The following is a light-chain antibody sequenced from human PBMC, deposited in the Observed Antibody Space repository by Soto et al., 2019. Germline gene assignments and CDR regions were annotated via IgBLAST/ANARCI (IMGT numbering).Light chain of an antibody. CDR1: QSISRW. J-gene: IGKJ1*01. CDR3: QQHQSYWS. Sequence: DIQMTHSPSALSASVGDRVTVTCRASQSISRWLAWYQQKPGKAPRLLIHDASSLQSGVPSRFSGSGSGTEFTLTISSLQPDDFATYYCQQHQSYWSFGQGTKADIK. V-gene: IGKV1-5*01. CDR2: DAS.